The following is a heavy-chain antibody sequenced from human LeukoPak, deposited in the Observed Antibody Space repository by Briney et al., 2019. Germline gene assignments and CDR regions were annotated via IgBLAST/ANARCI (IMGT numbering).Heavy chain of an antibody. D-gene: IGHD2/OR15-2a*01. J-gene: IGHJ4*02. CDR3: SRLIIARTPFYFDY. CDR1: GFTFSSNA. V-gene: IGHV3-23*01. Sequence: GGSLRLSCAASGFTFSSNAMSWVRQAPGKGLEWVSGINYSGGSTYYADSVKGRFTIPRDNSKNTLFLQLNNLRAEDTAVYFCSRLIIARTPFYFDYWGQGTLVTVSS. CDR2: INYSGGST.